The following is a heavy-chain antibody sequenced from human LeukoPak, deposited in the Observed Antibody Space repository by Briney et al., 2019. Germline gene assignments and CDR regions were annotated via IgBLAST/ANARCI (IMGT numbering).Heavy chain of an antibody. CDR1: GYTFNNYG. CDR2: VTSYNGDT. J-gene: IGHJ5*02. D-gene: IGHD3-9*01. Sequence: ASVRVSCKASGYTFNNYGISWVRQAPGQGLEWMGWVTSYNGDTNYAQKFQGRVTMGTDTSTSTAYMELRSLRFDDTAIYYCAKDWHILTGRNCFDPWGQGTLVTVPS. V-gene: IGHV1-18*01. CDR3: AKDWHILTGRNCFDP.